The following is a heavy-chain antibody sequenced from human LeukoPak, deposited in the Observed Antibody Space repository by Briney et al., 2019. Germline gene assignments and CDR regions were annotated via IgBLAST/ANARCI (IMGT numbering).Heavy chain of an antibody. D-gene: IGHD6-19*01. CDR3: ARDNTPAVAGTRSWFDP. CDR2: ISAYNGNT. J-gene: IGHJ5*02. Sequence: ASVKVSCKASGYTFTSYGISWVRQAPGQGLEWMGWISAYNGNTNYAQKLQGRVTMTTDTSTSTAYMELRSLRSDDTAVYYCARDNTPAVAGTRSWFDPWGQGTLVTVSS. CDR1: GYTFTSYG. V-gene: IGHV1-18*01.